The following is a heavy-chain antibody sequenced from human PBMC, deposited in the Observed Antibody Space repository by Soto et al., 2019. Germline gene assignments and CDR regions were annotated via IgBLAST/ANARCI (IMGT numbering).Heavy chain of an antibody. V-gene: IGHV4-34*01. J-gene: IGHJ4*02. CDR2: INHSGNT. CDR3: ARHHVRGRTIAGAAEL. Sequence: QVQLQQWGAGLLKPSETLSLTCAVYGKSLSGYYWSWIRQPPGKALEWIGEINHSGNTNYNPSLKSRVTISVDTSKNQLFLNLSSVTAADTAMYYCARHHVRGRTIAGAAELWCQGTLVTVSS. CDR1: GKSLSGYY. D-gene: IGHD1-26*01.